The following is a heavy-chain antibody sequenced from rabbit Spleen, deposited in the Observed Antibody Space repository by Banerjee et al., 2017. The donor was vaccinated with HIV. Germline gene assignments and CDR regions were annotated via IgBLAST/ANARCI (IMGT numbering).Heavy chain of an antibody. J-gene: IGHJ4*01. CDR1: GFSFSSSYW. CDR2: SNVGSSGKT. CDR3: ATSPGYAYLNL. D-gene: IGHD6-1*01. V-gene: IGHV1S45*01. Sequence: QEQLEESGGGLVQPEGSLTLTCTASGFSFSSSYWICWVRQAPGKGLEWIGCSNVGSSGKTNYASWTKGRFTISKISSTTVTLQMTSLTAADTATYFCATSPGYAYLNLWGQGTLVTVS.